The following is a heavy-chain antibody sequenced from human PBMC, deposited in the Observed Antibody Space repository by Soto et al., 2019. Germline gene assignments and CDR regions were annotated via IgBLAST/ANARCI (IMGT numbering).Heavy chain of an antibody. CDR3: ARVSTSVVVTVDYFDY. D-gene: IGHD2-21*02. CDR2: ISAYNGNT. J-gene: IGHJ4*02. CDR1: GYTFTSYG. V-gene: IGHV1-18*01. Sequence: ASVKVSCKASGYTFTSYGISWVRQAPGQGLEWMGWISAYNGNTNYAQKLQGRVTMTTDPSTSTAYMELRSLRSDDTAVYYCARVSTSVVVTVDYFDYWGQGTLVTVSS.